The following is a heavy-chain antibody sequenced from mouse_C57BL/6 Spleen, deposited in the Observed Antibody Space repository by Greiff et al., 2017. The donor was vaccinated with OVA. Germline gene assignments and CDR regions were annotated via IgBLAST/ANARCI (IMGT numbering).Heavy chain of an antibody. D-gene: IGHD2-2*01. Sequence: QVQLQQPGAELVMPGASVKLSCKASGYTFTSYWMHWVKQRPGQGLEWIGEIDPSDSYTNYNQKFKGKSTLTVDKSSSTAYMQLSSLTSEDSAVYYCARSGGYDGTNCAMDYWGQGTSVTVSS. CDR1: GYTFTSYW. V-gene: IGHV1-69*01. CDR3: ARSGGYDGTNCAMDY. CDR2: IDPSDSYT. J-gene: IGHJ4*01.